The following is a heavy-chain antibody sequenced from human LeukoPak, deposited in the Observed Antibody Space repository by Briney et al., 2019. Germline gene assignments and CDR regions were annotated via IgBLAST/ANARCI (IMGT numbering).Heavy chain of an antibody. CDR2: IYYSGST. CDR1: GGSISSYY. J-gene: IGHJ2*01. D-gene: IGHD3-16*01. CDR3: ARLKLGAYFDL. Sequence: SETLSLTCTVSGGSISSYYWSWIRQPPGKGLEWIGYIYYSGSTDYNPSLKSRVTISIDTSKNQFSLKLTSVSAADTAVYYCARLKLGAYFDLWGRGTLVTVSS. V-gene: IGHV4-59*08.